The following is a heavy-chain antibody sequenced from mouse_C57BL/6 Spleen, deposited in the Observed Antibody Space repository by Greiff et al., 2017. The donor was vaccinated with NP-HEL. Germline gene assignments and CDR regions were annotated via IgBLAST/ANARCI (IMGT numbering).Heavy chain of an antibody. CDR1: GYTFTSYW. CDR2: IHPNSGST. J-gene: IGHJ2*01. V-gene: IGHV1-64*01. CDR3: ATEGYYGSSYKKVDY. D-gene: IGHD1-1*01. Sequence: VQLQQPGAELVKPGASVKLSCKASGYTFTSYWMHWVKQRPGQGLEWIGMIHPNSGSTNYNEKFKSKATLTVDKSSSTAYMQLSSLTSEDSAVYYCATEGYYGSSYKKVDYWGQGTTLTVSS.